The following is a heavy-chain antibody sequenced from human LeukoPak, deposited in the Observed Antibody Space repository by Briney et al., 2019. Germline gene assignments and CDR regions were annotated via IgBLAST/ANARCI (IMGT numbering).Heavy chain of an antibody. V-gene: IGHV3-23*01. J-gene: IGHJ4*02. Sequence: GSLRLSCAASGFTFSSYGMSWVRQAPGKGLEWVSAISDSGGATYYADSVKGRFTISRDNSKNTLYLQVNSLRSDDTAVYYCAKVAVGWVAFEYWGQGTLVTVSS. CDR2: ISDSGGAT. D-gene: IGHD2-15*01. CDR1: GFTFSSYG. CDR3: AKVAVGWVAFEY.